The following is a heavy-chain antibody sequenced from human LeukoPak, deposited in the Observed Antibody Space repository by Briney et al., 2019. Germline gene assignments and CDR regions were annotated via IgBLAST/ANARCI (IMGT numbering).Heavy chain of an antibody. Sequence: GGSLRLSCAASGFTFSSYSMNWIRQAPGKGLECVSYITSSSTTIHYADSVRGRFTISRDDARNLLYLQMNNLRAEDTAVYYCVRDDCSSTSCPPGYWGQGTLVTVSS. D-gene: IGHD2-2*01. CDR3: VRDDCSSTSCPPGY. CDR1: GFTFSSYS. V-gene: IGHV3-48*04. CDR2: ITSSSTTI. J-gene: IGHJ4*02.